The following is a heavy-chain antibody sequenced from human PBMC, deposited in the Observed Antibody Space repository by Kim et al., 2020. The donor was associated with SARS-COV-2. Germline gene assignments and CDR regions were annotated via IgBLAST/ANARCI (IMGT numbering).Heavy chain of an antibody. J-gene: IGHJ4*02. Sequence: YVDSVKRQFAISRPNSKSSQYLQINRLRPEDTAFYYCAKESCDPLRSFDSWGQGTLVTVSS. D-gene: IGHD2-15*01. CDR3: AKESCDPLRSFDS. V-gene: IGHV3-9*01.